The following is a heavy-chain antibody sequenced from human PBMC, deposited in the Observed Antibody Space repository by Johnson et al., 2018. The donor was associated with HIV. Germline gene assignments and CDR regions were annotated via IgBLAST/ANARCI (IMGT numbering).Heavy chain of an antibody. CDR2: ISGSGGST. CDR1: GFTFGDYA. Sequence: VQLVESGGGLVQPGRSLRLSCTASGFTFGDYAMSWVRQAPGKGLEWVSSISGSGGSTYYADSVKGRFTISRDNAKNSLYLQMSSLRAEDTAVYYCAREGVAVRYIDDAFDVCGQGTMVTVSS. CDR3: AREGVAVRYIDDAFDV. D-gene: IGHD3-9*01. V-gene: IGHV3-23*04. J-gene: IGHJ3*01.